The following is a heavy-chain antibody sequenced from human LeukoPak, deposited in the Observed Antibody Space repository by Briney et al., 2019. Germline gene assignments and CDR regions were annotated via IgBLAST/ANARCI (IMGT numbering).Heavy chain of an antibody. CDR2: IYYSGST. V-gene: IGHV4-59*01. J-gene: IGHJ4*02. CDR3: ARGATLLGY. D-gene: IGHD3-10*01. Sequence: SETLSLTCTVSGGSISSYYWSWIRQPPGKGLEWIGYIYYSGSTNYNPSLKSRVTISVDTSKNQFSLKLSSVTAADTAVYYCARGATLLGYWGQGTLVTVSS. CDR1: GGSISSYY.